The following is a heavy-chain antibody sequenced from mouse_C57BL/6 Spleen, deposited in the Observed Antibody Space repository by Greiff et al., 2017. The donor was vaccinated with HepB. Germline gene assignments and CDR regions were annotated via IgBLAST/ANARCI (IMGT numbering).Heavy chain of an antibody. J-gene: IGHJ2*01. V-gene: IGHV5-17*01. CDR2: ISSGSSTI. CDR3: ARVYYGNYGFDY. D-gene: IGHD2-1*01. Sequence: DVKLVESGGGLVKPGGSLKLSCAASGFTFSDYGMHWVRQAPEKGLEWVAYISSGSSTIYYADTVKGRFTISRDNAKNTLFLQMTSLRSEDTAMYYCARVYYGNYGFDYWGQGTTLTVSS. CDR1: GFTFSDYG.